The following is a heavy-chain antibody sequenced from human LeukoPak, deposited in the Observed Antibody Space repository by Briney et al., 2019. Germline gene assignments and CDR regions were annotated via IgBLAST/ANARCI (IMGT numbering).Heavy chain of an antibody. D-gene: IGHD5-24*01. V-gene: IGHV3-48*01. CDR1: GFTFSSYS. J-gene: IGHJ4*02. CDR2: ISSSSSTI. Sequence: GGSLRLSCAASGFTFSSYSMNWVRQAPGKGLEWVSYISSSSSTIYYADSVKGRFTISRDNSKNTLYLQMNSLRAEDTAVYYCAKGDGYNTPGLDYWGQGTLVTVSS. CDR3: AKGDGYNTPGLDY.